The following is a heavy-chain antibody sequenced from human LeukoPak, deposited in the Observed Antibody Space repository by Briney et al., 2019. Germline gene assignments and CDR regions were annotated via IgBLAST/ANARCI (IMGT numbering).Heavy chain of an antibody. J-gene: IGHJ4*02. D-gene: IGHD6-13*01. CDR3: AKVEGIYIFDY. CDR2: ISGSAGST. Sequence: GGPLRLSCAASGFTFSSYAMSWVRQAPGKGLEWVSSISGSAGSTYYADSVRGRFTISRDNSKNTLYLQMNSLRAEDTAVYYCAKVEGIYIFDYWGQGTLVTVSS. CDR1: GFTFSSYA. V-gene: IGHV3-23*01.